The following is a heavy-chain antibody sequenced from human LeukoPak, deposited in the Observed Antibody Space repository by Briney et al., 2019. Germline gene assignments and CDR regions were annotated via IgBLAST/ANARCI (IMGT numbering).Heavy chain of an antibody. V-gene: IGHV1-69*05. J-gene: IGHJ5*02. CDR3: ARMSYYDRRGDNWFDP. CDR1: GGTFSSYA. D-gene: IGHD3-22*01. CDR2: IIPIFGTA. Sequence: SVKVSCKASGGTFSSYAISWVRQAPGQGLEWMGGIIPIFGTANYAQKFQGRVTMTRDTSISTAYMELSSLRSEDTAVYYCARMSYYDRRGDNWFDPWGQGTLVIVSS.